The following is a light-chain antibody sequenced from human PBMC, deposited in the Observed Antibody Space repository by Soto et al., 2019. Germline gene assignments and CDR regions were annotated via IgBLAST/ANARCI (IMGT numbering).Light chain of an antibody. CDR3: QHSFSNPYT. J-gene: IGKJ5*01. CDR1: QGISSW. Sequence: DIQMTQSPSSVSAFVGDRVTITCRASQGISSWLVWHQQKPGKAPNVLINVASTLRSGVPSRFSGSGSGTDFTLTINSLQPEDFATYYCQHSFSNPYTFGQGTRLEIK. CDR2: VAS. V-gene: IGKV1-12*01.